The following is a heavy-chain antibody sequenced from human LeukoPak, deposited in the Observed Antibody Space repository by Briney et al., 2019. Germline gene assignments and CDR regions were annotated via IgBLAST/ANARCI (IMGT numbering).Heavy chain of an antibody. J-gene: IGHJ4*02. D-gene: IGHD5-18*01. V-gene: IGHV3-23*01. CDR3: AKRIGYSYGPGMFDY. CDR2: ISGSGGST. CDR1: GFTFSSYA. Sequence: PGGSLRLSCAASGFTFSSYAMSWVRQAPGKGLEWVSAISGSGGSTYYADSVKGRFTISRDNSKNTLYLQMNSLRAEDTAVYYCAKRIGYSYGPGMFDYWGQGTLVTVSS.